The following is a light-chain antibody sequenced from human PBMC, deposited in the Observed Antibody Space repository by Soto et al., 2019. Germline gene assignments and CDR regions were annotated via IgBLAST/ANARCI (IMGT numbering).Light chain of an antibody. V-gene: IGLV1-44*01. CDR2: SND. J-gene: IGLJ1*01. CDR1: GSNIASNT. CDR3: ASWDDSLNGHV. Sequence: LTQPPSASGTPGQRVTVSCSGSGSNIASNTVNWYQQLPGTAPKLLIYSNDQRPSGVPDRFSASKSGTSASLAISGLQSEDEADYYCASWDDSLNGHVFGTGTKVTVL.